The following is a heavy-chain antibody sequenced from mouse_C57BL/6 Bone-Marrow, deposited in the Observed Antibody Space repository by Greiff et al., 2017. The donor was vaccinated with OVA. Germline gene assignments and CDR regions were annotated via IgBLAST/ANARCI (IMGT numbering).Heavy chain of an antibody. CDR2: LDPSDSYT. D-gene: IGHD1-1*01. V-gene: IGHV1-69*01. CDR1: GYTFTSYW. Sequence: QVQLQQPGAELVMPGASVKLSCKASGYTFTSYWMHWVKQRPGQGLEWIGELDPSDSYTNYNQKFTGKSTLTVDKSSSTAYMQLSSLTSEDSAVYYCARCYYGSSSYWYFDVWGTGTTVTVSS. J-gene: IGHJ1*03. CDR3: ARCYYGSSSYWYFDV.